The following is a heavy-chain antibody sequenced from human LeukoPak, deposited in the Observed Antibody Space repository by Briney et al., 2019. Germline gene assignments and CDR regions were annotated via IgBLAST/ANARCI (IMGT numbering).Heavy chain of an antibody. CDR1: GGTFSSYA. D-gene: IGHD6-13*01. CDR3: ARDPIAAAGKLD. CDR2: IIPIFGTA. V-gene: IGHV1-69*01. Sequence: GSSVKVSCKASGGTFSSYAISWVRQAPREGLEWMGGIIPIFGTANYAQKFQGRVTITADESTSTAYMELSSLRSEDTAVYYCARDPIAAAGKLDWGQGTLVTVSS. J-gene: IGHJ4*02.